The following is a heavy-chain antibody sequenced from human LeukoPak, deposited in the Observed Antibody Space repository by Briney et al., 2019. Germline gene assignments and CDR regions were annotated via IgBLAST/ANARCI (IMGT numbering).Heavy chain of an antibody. CDR3: ARTARLLES. CDR1: GFTFSSYW. V-gene: IGHV3-7*01. D-gene: IGHD2-21*02. J-gene: IGHJ4*02. CDR2: INQDGSEK. Sequence: GGSLRLSCAASGFTFSSYWMTWVRRAPGMGPECVANINQDGSEKNYVDSVRGRFTISRDNARNSLYLQLNSLRAEDTAVYYCARTARLLESWGQGTLVTVSS.